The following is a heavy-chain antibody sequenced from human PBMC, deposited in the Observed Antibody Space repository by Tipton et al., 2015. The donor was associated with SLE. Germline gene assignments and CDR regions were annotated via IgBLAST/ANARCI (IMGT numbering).Heavy chain of an antibody. CDR2: IDLGGAT. V-gene: IGHV4-34*01. CDR3: AMRRPQFWCFDY. J-gene: IGHJ4*02. Sequence: TLSLTCTLSGGSISGYYWTWIRQPPGKGPEWIGAIDLGGATNYNPSLKSRVTISVDTSKNHFSLRLNSVTAADTAVYYCAMRRPQFWCFDYWGQGNLVTVSS. D-gene: IGHD2-8*01. CDR1: GGSISGYY.